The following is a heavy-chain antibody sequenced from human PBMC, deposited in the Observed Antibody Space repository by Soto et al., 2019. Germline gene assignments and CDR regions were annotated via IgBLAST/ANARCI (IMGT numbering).Heavy chain of an antibody. J-gene: IGHJ4*02. CDR2: IWYDGSNK. CDR3: ARDLRQYYYGSGSLDY. CDR1: GFTFSSYG. V-gene: IGHV3-33*01. Sequence: QVQLVESGGGVVQPGRSLRLSCAASGFTFSSYGMHWVRQAPGKGLEWVAVIWYDGSNKYYADSVKGRFTISRDNSKNTLYLQMSSLRAEDTAVYYGARDLRQYYYGSGSLDYWGQGTLVTVSS. D-gene: IGHD3-10*01.